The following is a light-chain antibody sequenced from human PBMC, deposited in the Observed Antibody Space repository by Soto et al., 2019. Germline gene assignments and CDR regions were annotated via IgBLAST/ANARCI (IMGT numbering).Light chain of an antibody. CDR2: TAS. CDR3: QQSYATHS. V-gene: IGKV1-39*01. J-gene: IGKJ1*01. CDR1: QSISTY. Sequence: DIQMTQSPSSLSASVGDRVTITCRASQSISTYLNWYQQKPGKAPKLLIYTASGLQGGVPSRFSGSGSGTDFTLTISSLQPEDFVTYYCQQSYATHSFGQGTRVEIK.